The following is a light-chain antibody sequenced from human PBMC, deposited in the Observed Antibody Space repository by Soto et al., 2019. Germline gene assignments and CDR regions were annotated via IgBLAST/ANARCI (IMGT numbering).Light chain of an antibody. CDR2: DAY. Sequence: DIQMTQSPSSLSASVGDRVTITCRASQSISNWLAWYQQKPGKAPKLLIYDAYTLESGVPSRFSGGGFGTDFTLTSRSLQPDDFATYYCQQYSSYSTFGQGTKVEMK. V-gene: IGKV1-5*01. CDR1: QSISNW. J-gene: IGKJ1*01. CDR3: QQYSSYST.